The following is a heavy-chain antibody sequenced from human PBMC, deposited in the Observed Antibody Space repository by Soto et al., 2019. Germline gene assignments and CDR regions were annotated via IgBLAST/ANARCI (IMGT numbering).Heavy chain of an antibody. CDR1: GFTFRSYA. J-gene: IGHJ5*02. V-gene: IGHV3-30*18. D-gene: IGHD6-6*01. CDR3: AKDLDPRQRRTSSRPSTP. CDR2: ISYDGSNK. Sequence: PGGSLRLSCAASGFTFRSYAMNWVRQAPGKGLEWVAVISYDGSNKYYADSVKGRFTISRDNSKNTLYLQMNSLRAEDTAVYYCAKDLDPRQRRTSSRPSTPWGQGTLVTVSS.